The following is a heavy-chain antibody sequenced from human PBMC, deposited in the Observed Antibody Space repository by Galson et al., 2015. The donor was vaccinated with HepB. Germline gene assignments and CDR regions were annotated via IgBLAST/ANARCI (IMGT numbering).Heavy chain of an antibody. CDR3: ARHEPPDCNYWNYGMDV. CDR2: IDPSDSYS. CDR1: GYSFTTYW. Sequence: QSGAEVKKPGESLRISCKASGYSFTTYWISWVRQMPGKGLEWMGMIDPSDSYSNHSPSFQGHVTISADKSISTACLQWNSLKASDTGMYYCARHEPPDCNYWNYGMDVWGQGTTVTVSS. D-gene: IGHD2-21*01. J-gene: IGHJ6*02. V-gene: IGHV5-10-1*01.